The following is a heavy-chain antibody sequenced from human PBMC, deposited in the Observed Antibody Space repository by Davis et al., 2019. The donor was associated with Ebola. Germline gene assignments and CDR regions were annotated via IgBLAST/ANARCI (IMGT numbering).Heavy chain of an antibody. CDR3: ARDPGSGYFDY. Sequence: PGGSLRLSCTVSGGSISSYYWSWIRQPAGKGLEWIGRIYTSGSTNYNPSLKSRVTMSVDTSKNQFSLKLSSVTAADTAVYYCARDPGSGYFDYWGQGTLVTVSS. V-gene: IGHV4-4*07. CDR2: IYTSGST. J-gene: IGHJ4*02. CDR1: GGSISSYY. D-gene: IGHD6-19*01.